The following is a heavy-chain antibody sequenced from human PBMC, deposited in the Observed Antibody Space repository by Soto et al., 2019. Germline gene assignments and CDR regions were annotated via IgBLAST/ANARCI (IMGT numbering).Heavy chain of an antibody. CDR2: ISCCGGST. V-gene: IGHV3-23*01. D-gene: IGHD6-19*01. CDR1: GFNFKKFA. J-gene: IGHJ4*02. CDR3: AKADGEQWLVPHLDN. Sequence: EVQLLESGGGVVQPGGSLRLSCVASGFNFKKFAMAWVRQAPGEGLEWVSGISCCGGSTSYADSVKGRFSIARDDSENTPSLQMNSLRVEDTAQYYCAKADGEQWLVPHLDNWGQGTLVTVS.